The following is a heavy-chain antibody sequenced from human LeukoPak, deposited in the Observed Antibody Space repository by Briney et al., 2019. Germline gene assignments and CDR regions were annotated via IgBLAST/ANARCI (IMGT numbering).Heavy chain of an antibody. CDR3: ARVGVATHYYYYYMDV. CDR2: IYTSGST. Sequence: SETLSLTCTVSGGSISSGSYYWSRIRQPAGKGLEWIGRIYTSGSTNYNPSLKSRVTISVDTSKNQFSLKLSSVTAADTAVYYCARVGVATHYYYYYMDVWGKGTTVTVSS. J-gene: IGHJ6*03. D-gene: IGHD5-12*01. CDR1: GGSISSGSYY. V-gene: IGHV4-61*02.